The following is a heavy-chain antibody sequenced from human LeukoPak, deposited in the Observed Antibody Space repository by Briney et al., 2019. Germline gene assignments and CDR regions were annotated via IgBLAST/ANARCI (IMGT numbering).Heavy chain of an antibody. CDR2: INHSGST. V-gene: IGHV4-34*01. Sequence: SETLSLTCAVYGGSFSGYYWSWIRQPPGKGLEWIGEINHSGSTNYNPSLKSRVTISVDTSKNQFSLKLSSVTAADTAVYYCARKTKGEVLLWFGDYYYYGMDVWGQGTTVTVSS. D-gene: IGHD3-10*01. CDR3: ARKTKGEVLLWFGDYYYYGMDV. CDR1: GGSFSGYY. J-gene: IGHJ6*02.